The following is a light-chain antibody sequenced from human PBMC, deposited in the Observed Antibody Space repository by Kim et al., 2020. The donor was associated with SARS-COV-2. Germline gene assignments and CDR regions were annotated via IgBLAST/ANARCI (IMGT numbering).Light chain of an antibody. Sequence: ASVGDRVTITCRASQGIRDELGWYQQKPGKAPKLLIYGASTLQSGVPSRFSGSGSGTDFTLTINNLQPDDFATYYCLQDSNYPRTFGQGTRVEIK. CDR1: QGIRDE. CDR3: LQDSNYPRT. CDR2: GAS. J-gene: IGKJ1*01. V-gene: IGKV1-6*01.